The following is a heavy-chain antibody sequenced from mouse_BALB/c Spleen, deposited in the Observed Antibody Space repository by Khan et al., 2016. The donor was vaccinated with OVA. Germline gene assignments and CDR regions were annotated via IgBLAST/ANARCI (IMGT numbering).Heavy chain of an antibody. J-gene: IGHJ1*01. CDR1: GFTIKDTY. Sequence: EVQLVESGAELVKPAASVKLSCTASGFTIKDTYMHWVKGRPEQNLEWIGRFAPANGNTKYDPSFQGQATITADTSSNTFYLQLNSLTSEDTAVYYCAHPSVDALNFDVWGAGTPVTVSA. D-gene: IGHD6-1*01. CDR2: FAPANGNT. V-gene: IGHV14-3*02. CDR3: AHPSVDALNFDV.